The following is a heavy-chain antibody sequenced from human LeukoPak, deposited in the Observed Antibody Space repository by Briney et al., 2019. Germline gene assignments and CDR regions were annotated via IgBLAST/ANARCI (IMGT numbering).Heavy chain of an antibody. CDR3: ARGPSATVTTFDY. CDR1: GGSFSGYY. V-gene: IGHV4-34*01. Sequence: PSETLSLTCAVYGGSFSGYYWSWIRQPPGKGLEWIGEINHSGSTNYNPSLKSRVTISVDTSKNQFSLKLSSVTAADTAVYYCARGPSATVTTFDYWGQGTLVTVSS. J-gene: IGHJ4*02. D-gene: IGHD4-17*01. CDR2: INHSGST.